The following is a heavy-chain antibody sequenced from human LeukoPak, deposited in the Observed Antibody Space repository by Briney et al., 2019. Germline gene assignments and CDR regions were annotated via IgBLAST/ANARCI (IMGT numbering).Heavy chain of an antibody. CDR3: ARDSRRLYYYHGSGRLPSHFDY. CDR1: GYTFTSYA. J-gene: IGHJ4*02. D-gene: IGHD3-10*01. Sequence: ASVKVSCKASGYTFTSYAMHWVRQAPGHRLEWTGWINAGNGNTKYSQKFQGRVTITMDTSASTAYMELSSLRSEDTAVYYCARDSRRLYYYHGSGRLPSHFDYWGQGTLVTVSS. V-gene: IGHV1-3*01. CDR2: INAGNGNT.